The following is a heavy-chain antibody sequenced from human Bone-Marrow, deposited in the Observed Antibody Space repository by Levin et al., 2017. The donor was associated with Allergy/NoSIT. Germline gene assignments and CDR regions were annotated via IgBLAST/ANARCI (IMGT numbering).Heavy chain of an antibody. J-gene: IGHJ4*02. CDR3: ARGELGSGYLFDY. D-gene: IGHD5-12*01. CDR2: MYPNSDNA. Sequence: ASVKVSCKPSGYTFTSFDINWVRQATGQGLEWMGWMYPNSDNAGYAQKFQGRVTMTRNTSISTASMELSSLRSEDTAIYYCARGELGSGYLFDYWGQGTLVTVSS. CDR1: GYTFTSFD. V-gene: IGHV1-8*01.